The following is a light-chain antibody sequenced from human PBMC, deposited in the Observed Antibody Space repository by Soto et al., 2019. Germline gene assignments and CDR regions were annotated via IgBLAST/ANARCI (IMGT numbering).Light chain of an antibody. Sequence: QSVLTQPRSVSGSPGQSVTISCTRTSSVVGGYNYVSWYQQHPGKAPKLMIYDVSKRPSGVPDRFSGSKSGNTASLTISGLQAEDEAESYCCSYAGSYPYVFGTGTKVTVL. CDR3: CSYAGSYPYV. CDR1: SSVVGGYNY. CDR2: DVS. J-gene: IGLJ1*01. V-gene: IGLV2-11*01.